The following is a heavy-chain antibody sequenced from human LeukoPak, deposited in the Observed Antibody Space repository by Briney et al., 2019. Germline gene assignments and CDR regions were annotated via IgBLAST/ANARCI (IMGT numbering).Heavy chain of an antibody. J-gene: IGHJ4*02. Sequence: SETLSLTCAVYGGSFSGYYWSWIRQPPGKGLEWIGEINHSGSTNYNPSLKSRVTISVDTSKNQFSLKLSSVTAADTAVYYCARGARNYYDSSGYYYNYGGQGTLVTVSS. V-gene: IGHV4-34*01. CDR2: INHSGST. D-gene: IGHD3-22*01. CDR1: GGSFSGYY. CDR3: ARGARNYYDSSGYYYNY.